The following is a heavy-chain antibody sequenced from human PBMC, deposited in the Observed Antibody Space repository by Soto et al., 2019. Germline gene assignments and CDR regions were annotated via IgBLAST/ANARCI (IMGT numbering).Heavy chain of an antibody. D-gene: IGHD3-9*01. CDR1: GGSISSYY. CDR2: IYYSGST. Sequence: SGTLSLTCTVSGGSISSYYWSWIRQPPGKGLEWIGYIYYSGSTNYNPSLKSRVTISVDTSKNQFSLKLSSVTAADTAVYYCARASQYYDILTGYYFFDYWGQGTLVTVSS. J-gene: IGHJ4*02. CDR3: ARASQYYDILTGYYFFDY. V-gene: IGHV4-59*01.